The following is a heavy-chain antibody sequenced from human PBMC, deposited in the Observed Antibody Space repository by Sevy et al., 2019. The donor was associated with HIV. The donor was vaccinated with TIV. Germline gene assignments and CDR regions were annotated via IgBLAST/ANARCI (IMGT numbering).Heavy chain of an antibody. CDR1: GFTFSSYA. J-gene: IGHJ6*02. D-gene: IGHD6-19*01. Sequence: GGSLRLSCAASGFTFSSYAMSWVRQAPGKGLEWISAISGSGGSTYYADSVKGRFTISRDNSKNTLYLQMNSLRAEDTAVYYRAKDWSAGVAGSPNGMDVWGQGTTVTVSS. V-gene: IGHV3-23*01. CDR2: ISGSGGST. CDR3: AKDWSAGVAGSPNGMDV.